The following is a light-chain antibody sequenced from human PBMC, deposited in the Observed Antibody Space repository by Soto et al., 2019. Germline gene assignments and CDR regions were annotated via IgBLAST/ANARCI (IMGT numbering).Light chain of an antibody. CDR1: SSDVGDYPY. Sequence: QSVLTQPASVSGSPGQSITISCTGTSSDVGDYPYVSWCQQHPAKVPKLIIYEVSHRPPGITSRFSGSKSQNTASLTISGLQAEDEADYYCSSYSATNTLVFGSGTKVTVL. V-gene: IGLV2-14*01. CDR2: EVS. J-gene: IGLJ1*01. CDR3: SSYSATNTLV.